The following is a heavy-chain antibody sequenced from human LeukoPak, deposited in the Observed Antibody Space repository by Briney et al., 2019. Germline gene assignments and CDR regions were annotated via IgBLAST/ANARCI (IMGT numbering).Heavy chain of an antibody. CDR2: ISYDGSNK. J-gene: IGHJ6*03. CDR1: GFTFSSYG. V-gene: IGHV3-30*18. CDR3: AKDGGWYSSGWVPYYYYYYYMDV. D-gene: IGHD6-19*01. Sequence: GGSLRLSCAASGFTFSSYGMHWVRQAPGKGLEWVAVISYDGSNKYYADSVKGRFTISRDNSKNTLYLQMNSLRAEDTAVYYCAKDGGWYSSGWVPYYYYYYYMDVWGKGTTVTVSS.